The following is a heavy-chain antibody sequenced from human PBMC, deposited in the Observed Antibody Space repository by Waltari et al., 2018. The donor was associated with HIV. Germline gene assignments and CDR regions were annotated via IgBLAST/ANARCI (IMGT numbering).Heavy chain of an antibody. Sequence: QVQLVQSGAEVKNPGASVKVSCKASGYTFTTYTIPWVRQAPGQRLEWMGWINAGNGNTKYSQNFQDRVTFTRDTSASTAYMELSSLRSEDTALYYCARTYDILTGFGWFDPWGQGTLVTVSS. CDR3: ARTYDILTGFGWFDP. CDR2: INAGNGNT. V-gene: IGHV1-3*01. CDR1: GYTFTTYT. D-gene: IGHD3-9*01. J-gene: IGHJ5*02.